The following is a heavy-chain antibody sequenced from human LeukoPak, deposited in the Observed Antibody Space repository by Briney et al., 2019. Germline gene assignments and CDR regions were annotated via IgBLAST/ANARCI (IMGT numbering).Heavy chain of an antibody. J-gene: IGHJ4*02. V-gene: IGHV3-21*01. D-gene: IGHD6-6*01. CDR1: GFTFSSYS. CDR2: ISSSSSYT. CDR3: ARATQARLYYFDY. Sequence: GGSLRLSCAASGFTFSSYSMNWVRQAPGKGLEWVSSISSSSSYTYYADSVKGRFTISRDNAKNSLYLQMNSLRAEDTAVYYCARATQARLYYFDYWGQGTLVTVSS.